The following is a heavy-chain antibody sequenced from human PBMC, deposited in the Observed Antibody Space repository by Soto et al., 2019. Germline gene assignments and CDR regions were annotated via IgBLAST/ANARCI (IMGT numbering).Heavy chain of an antibody. V-gene: IGHV4-31*03. D-gene: IGHD4-17*01. Sequence: VQLQESGPGLVKPSQTLSLTCTVSGGSITSGGYYWNWIRQHPEKGLEWIGNIYYSGYTYYTPSLKRRVTISIDTSKNHFSLHLRFVTAADTAVYYCAKSRFVYGDFQGWFDPWGQGTPVTVSS. J-gene: IGHJ5*02. CDR3: AKSRFVYGDFQGWFDP. CDR2: IYYSGYT. CDR1: GGSITSGGYY.